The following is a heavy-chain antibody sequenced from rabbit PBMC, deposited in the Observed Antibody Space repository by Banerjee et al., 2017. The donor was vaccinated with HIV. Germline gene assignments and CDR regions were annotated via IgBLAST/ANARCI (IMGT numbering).Heavy chain of an antibody. V-gene: IGHV1S40*01. D-gene: IGHD1-1*01. CDR1: GFSFSSSYY. CDR2: INTSSGNT. CDR3: AREGASSSGYYL. J-gene: IGHJ4*01. Sequence: QSLEESGGDLVKPGASLTLTCTASGFSFSSSYYMCWVRQAPGKGLEWIACINTSSGNTVYANWAKGRFTISKTSSTTVTLQMTSLTAADTATYFCAREGASSSGYYLWGPGTLVTVS.